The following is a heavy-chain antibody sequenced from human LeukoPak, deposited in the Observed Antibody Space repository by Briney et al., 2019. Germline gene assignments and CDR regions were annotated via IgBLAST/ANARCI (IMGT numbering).Heavy chain of an antibody. J-gene: IGHJ4*02. CDR1: GFTFSKYW. D-gene: IGHD6-19*01. CDR3: ATKQWLAPPPDS. CDR2: INTDGTVT. V-gene: IGHV3-74*01. Sequence: GGSLRLSCAASGFTFSKYWMLWVRHAPGKGLESVSRINTDGTVTTYADSAKGRFTVSRDNADNTMFLQMNSVRDEDTAVYYCATKQWLAPPPDSWGQGTPVTVS.